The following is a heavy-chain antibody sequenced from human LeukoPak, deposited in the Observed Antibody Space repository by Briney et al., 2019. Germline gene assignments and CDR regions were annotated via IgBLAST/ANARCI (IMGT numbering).Heavy chain of an antibody. D-gene: IGHD1-26*01. CDR2: ISYDGSNK. CDR1: GFTFSTIG. V-gene: IGHV3-30*18. J-gene: IGHJ3*02. CDR3: AKDLGRAFDI. Sequence: TGGSLRLSCAASGFTFSTIGMHWVRQPPGKGLEWVTIISYDGSNKHYADSVKGRFTISRDNSKNTLYLQMNSLRAEDTALYFCAKDLGRAFDIWGQGTLVTVSS.